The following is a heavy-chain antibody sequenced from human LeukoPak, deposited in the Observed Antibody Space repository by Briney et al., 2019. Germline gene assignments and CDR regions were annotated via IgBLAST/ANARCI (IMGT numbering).Heavy chain of an antibody. V-gene: IGHV5-51*01. CDR3: ARRLGTTEDFDY. J-gene: IGHJ4*02. Sequence: GESLKISCKASGYSFTNYWIAWVRQMPGKGLEWMGIIYPADSDTKYSPSFQGQVTISADKSISTAYLQWSSLKASDTAMYYCARRLGTTEDFDYWGQGTLVTVSS. CDR1: GYSFTNYW. CDR2: IYPADSDT. D-gene: IGHD1-7*01.